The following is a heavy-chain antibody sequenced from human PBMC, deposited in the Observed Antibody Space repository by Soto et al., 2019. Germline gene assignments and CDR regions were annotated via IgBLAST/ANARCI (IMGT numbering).Heavy chain of an antibody. J-gene: IGHJ4*02. CDR1: GYTFIHYY. CDR2: INPNGGST. Sequence: QVQLVQSGAEVKKPGASVKISCKASGYTFIHYYIHWVRQAPGQGLEWMAIINPNGGSTNYANKFQGRVTVTSDTSTTTVSMELNSLESVDTALYFCARSLLQGDFWGQGTMVTVSS. CDR3: ARSLLQGDF. V-gene: IGHV1-46*01. D-gene: IGHD2-21*01.